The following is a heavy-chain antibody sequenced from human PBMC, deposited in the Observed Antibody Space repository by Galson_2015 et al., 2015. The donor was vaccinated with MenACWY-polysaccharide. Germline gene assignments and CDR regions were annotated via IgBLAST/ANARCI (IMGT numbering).Heavy chain of an antibody. CDR2: IFYSGST. Sequence: SETLSLTCTVSGGSINGNNYYWAWIRQPPEKGLEWIGSIFYSGSTYYNPTLKSRVTISVDMSKNQFSLRLNSVTAADTAVYYCARGKPFGGAIVSFDYWGQGTLVTVSS. CDR3: ARGKPFGGAIVSFDY. J-gene: IGHJ4*02. D-gene: IGHD3-16*02. V-gene: IGHV4-39*07. CDR1: GGSINGNNYY.